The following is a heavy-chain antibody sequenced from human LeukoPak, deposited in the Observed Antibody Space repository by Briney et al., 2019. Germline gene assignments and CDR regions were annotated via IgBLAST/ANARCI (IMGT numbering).Heavy chain of an antibody. D-gene: IGHD3-22*01. Sequence: GGSLRLSCAASGFTFSSYWMSWVRQAPGKGLVCVANIKEDGSEEYYVDSVKGRFSISRDNAKNSLYLQMNSLRAEDTAVYYCARDWLAGNPYHAFDLWGKGTMVTVSS. CDR1: GFTFSSYW. CDR3: ARDWLAGNPYHAFDL. CDR2: IKEDGSEE. J-gene: IGHJ3*01. V-gene: IGHV3-7*01.